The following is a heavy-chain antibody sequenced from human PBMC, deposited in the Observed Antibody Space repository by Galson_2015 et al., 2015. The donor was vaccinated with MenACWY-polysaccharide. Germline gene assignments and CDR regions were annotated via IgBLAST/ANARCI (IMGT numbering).Heavy chain of an antibody. V-gene: IGHV3-30-3*01. CDR1: GFTFNSYA. CDR2: ISYDETNK. Sequence: SLRLSCAASGFTFNSYAMHWVRQAPGKGLEWVVVISYDETNKYYADSVKGRFTISRDNSKNTLYLQMNSLRAEDAAVYYCARDYCSRTSCYGVDVWGQGTTVIVSS. J-gene: IGHJ6*02. CDR3: ARDYCSRTSCYGVDV. D-gene: IGHD2-2*01.